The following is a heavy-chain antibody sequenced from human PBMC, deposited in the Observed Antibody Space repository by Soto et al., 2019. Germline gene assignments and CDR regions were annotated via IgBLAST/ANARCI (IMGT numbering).Heavy chain of an antibody. CDR2: IYYNGNT. D-gene: IGHD7-27*01. Sequence: QVQLQESGPGLVKPSETLSLTCSVSSGSISNHYWSWIRQPPGKGLEWIGYIYYNGNTNYNPSLKSRVIMSVDTSRNQISLKLTTVTAADTAVYYCTRANWYSEYWGQGTLVTVSS. CDR1: SGSISNHY. J-gene: IGHJ4*02. V-gene: IGHV4-59*11. CDR3: TRANWYSEY.